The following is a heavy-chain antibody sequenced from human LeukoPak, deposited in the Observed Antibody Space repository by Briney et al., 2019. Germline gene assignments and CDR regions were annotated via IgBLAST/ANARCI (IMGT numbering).Heavy chain of an antibody. Sequence: GGSLRLSCAASGFTFSTYYMNWVRQAPGKGLEWVSSISSSSTYIYYADSVKGRFTISRDNAKNSLYLQMNSLRAEDTALYYCAKDTNYDILTGQAAFDIWGQGTMVTVSS. CDR2: ISSSSTYI. D-gene: IGHD3-9*01. CDR3: AKDTNYDILTGQAAFDI. CDR1: GFTFSTYY. V-gene: IGHV3-21*04. J-gene: IGHJ3*02.